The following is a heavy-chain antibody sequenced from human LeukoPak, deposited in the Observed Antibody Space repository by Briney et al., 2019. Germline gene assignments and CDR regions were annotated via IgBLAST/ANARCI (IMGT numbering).Heavy chain of an antibody. J-gene: IGHJ5*02. CDR3: AKESGGWPVS. CDR2: IYYSGAT. D-gene: IGHD6-19*01. CDR1: GTPIDVGY. Sequence: PSETLSLTCAVSGTPIDVGYWSWFRQPLGKGLQWIGEIYYSGATKYNPALTSRVTISIQVMKSTLSLTMTSVTSADTAVYFCAKESGGWPVSWGQGTLVTVSS. V-gene: IGHV4-59*08.